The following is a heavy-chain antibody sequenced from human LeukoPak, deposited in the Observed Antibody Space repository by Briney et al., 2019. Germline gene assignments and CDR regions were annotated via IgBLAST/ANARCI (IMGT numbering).Heavy chain of an antibody. J-gene: IGHJ4*02. CDR2: VIPIFGTA. Sequence: SVKVSCKASGGTFSSYAISWVRQAPGQGLKWMGGVIPIFGTANYAQKFQGRVTITTDESTSTAYMELSSLRSEDTAVYYCARDYYDSSGYLYWGQGTLVTVSS. V-gene: IGHV1-69*05. D-gene: IGHD3-22*01. CDR3: ARDYYDSSGYLY. CDR1: GGTFSSYA.